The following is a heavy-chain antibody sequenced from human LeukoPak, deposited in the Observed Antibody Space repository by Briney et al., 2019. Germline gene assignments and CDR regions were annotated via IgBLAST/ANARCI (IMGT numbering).Heavy chain of an antibody. CDR1: GYTFTSYD. Sequence: ASVKVSCKASGYTFTSYDINWVRQATGQGLEWMGWMNPNSGNTGYAQKFQGRVTMTRNTSISTAYMELSSLRSGDTAVYYCASMGYCSGGSCYPYYYYGMDVWGQGTTVTVSS. CDR3: ASMGYCSGGSCYPYYYYGMDV. J-gene: IGHJ6*02. CDR2: MNPNSGNT. D-gene: IGHD2-15*01. V-gene: IGHV1-8*01.